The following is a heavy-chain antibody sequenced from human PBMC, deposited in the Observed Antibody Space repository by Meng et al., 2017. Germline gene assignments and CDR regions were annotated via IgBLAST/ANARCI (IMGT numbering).Heavy chain of an antibody. D-gene: IGHD4-17*01. V-gene: IGHV3-21*01. CDR2: ISSSSSYI. CDR1: GFTFSSYS. Sequence: GGSLRLSCAASGFTFSSYSMNWVRKAPGKGLEWFSSISSSSSYIYYADSVKGRFTISRDNAKNSLYLKMNSLRAEDTAVYYCARSEGATVTPGDYYYYGMDVWGQGTTVTVSS. CDR3: ARSEGATVTPGDYYYYGMDV. J-gene: IGHJ6*02.